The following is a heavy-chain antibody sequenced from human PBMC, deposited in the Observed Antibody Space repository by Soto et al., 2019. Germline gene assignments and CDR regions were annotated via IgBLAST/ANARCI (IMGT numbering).Heavy chain of an antibody. CDR1: GGSLSSYY. Sequence: PSQTLSLTCTVSGGSLSSYYWSWIRQPAGKGLEWIGRIYTSGGTNYNPSLKSRVTMSVDTSKNQFSLKLSSVTAADKTVYNYARGYSSSWYSSAKYGMDVWGQGTTVTVS. J-gene: IGHJ6*02. CDR3: ARGYSSSWYSSAKYGMDV. V-gene: IGHV4-4*07. CDR2: IYTSGGT. D-gene: IGHD6-13*01.